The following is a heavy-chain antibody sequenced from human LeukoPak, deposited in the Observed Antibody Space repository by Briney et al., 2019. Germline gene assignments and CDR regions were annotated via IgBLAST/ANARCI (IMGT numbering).Heavy chain of an antibody. D-gene: IGHD6-13*01. V-gene: IGHV3-30*18. CDR1: GFTFSSNG. J-gene: IGHJ4*02. Sequence: GGSLRLSCAASGFTFSSNGMHWVRQAPGKGLEWVAVISYDGSDIHYADSVKGRFTISRDNSKNTLFLQMTSLRAEDTAVYYCAKDRRSSWCIAYWGQGTLVTVSS. CDR2: ISYDGSDI. CDR3: AKDRRSSWCIAY.